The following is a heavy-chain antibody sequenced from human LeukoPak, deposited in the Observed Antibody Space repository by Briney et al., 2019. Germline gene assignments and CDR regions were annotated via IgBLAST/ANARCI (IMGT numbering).Heavy chain of an antibody. CDR3: ARDLVTVTKGFDI. V-gene: IGHV4-59*11. Sequence: SETLSLTCAVSDDSFSSHYWTWIRQPPGKGLEWIGYISYIGSTNYNPSLKSRVTISIDTSRDQFSLRLSSVTAADTAVYYCARDLVTVTKGFDIWGQGTMVSVSS. CDR1: DDSFSSHY. CDR2: ISYIGST. D-gene: IGHD4-17*01. J-gene: IGHJ3*02.